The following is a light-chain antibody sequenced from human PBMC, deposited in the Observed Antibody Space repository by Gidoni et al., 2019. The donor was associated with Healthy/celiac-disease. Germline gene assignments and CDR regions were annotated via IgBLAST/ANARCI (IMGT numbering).Light chain of an antibody. Sequence: QSVLTQQPSASGTPGQRVTISCSGSSSNIGSNYVYWYQQLPGTATKLLIYRNNQRPSGVPDRFSGSKSGTSASLAISGLRSEDEADYYCAAWDDSLSGPVFGGGTKLTVL. V-gene: IGLV1-47*01. J-gene: IGLJ3*02. CDR2: RNN. CDR3: AAWDDSLSGPV. CDR1: SSNIGSNY.